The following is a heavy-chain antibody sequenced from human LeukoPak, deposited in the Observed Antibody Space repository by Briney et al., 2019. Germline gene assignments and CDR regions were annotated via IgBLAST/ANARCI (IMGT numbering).Heavy chain of an antibody. Sequence: GGSLRLSCAASGFTFSSYWMHWVRQAPGKGLVWVSRINSDGSSTSYADSVKGRFTISRDNAKNTLYLQMNSLRAGDTAVYYCARDGCSSTSCYADWFDPWGQGTLVTVSS. CDR1: GFTFSSYW. V-gene: IGHV3-74*01. D-gene: IGHD2-2*01. J-gene: IGHJ5*02. CDR2: INSDGSST. CDR3: ARDGCSSTSCYADWFDP.